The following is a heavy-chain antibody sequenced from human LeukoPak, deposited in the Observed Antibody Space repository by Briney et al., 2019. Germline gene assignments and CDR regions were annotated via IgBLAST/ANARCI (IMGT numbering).Heavy chain of an antibody. CDR3: ARGALYYGMDV. CDR2: IYYSGST. CDR1: GGSISSVGYY. Sequence: PSQTLSLTRTVSGGSISSVGYYWSWIRQHPGKGLEWIGYIYYSGSTSYSPSLKSRVTISVDTSKTQFSLNLTSVTAADTAVYYCARGALYYGMDVWGQGTTVTVSS. V-gene: IGHV4-31*03. J-gene: IGHJ6*02.